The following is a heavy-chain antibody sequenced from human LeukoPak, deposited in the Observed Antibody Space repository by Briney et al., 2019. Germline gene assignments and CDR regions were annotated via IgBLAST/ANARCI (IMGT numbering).Heavy chain of an antibody. V-gene: IGHV4-34*01. CDR3: ARSYYDFDMDV. CDR2: INHSGST. D-gene: IGHD3-3*01. J-gene: IGHJ6*03. Sequence: PSETLSLTCAVYGGSFSGYYWSWIRQPPGEGLEWIGEINHSGSTNYNPSLKSRVTISVDTSKNQFSLKLSSVTAADTAVYYCARSYYDFDMDVWGKGTTVTVSS. CDR1: GGSFSGYY.